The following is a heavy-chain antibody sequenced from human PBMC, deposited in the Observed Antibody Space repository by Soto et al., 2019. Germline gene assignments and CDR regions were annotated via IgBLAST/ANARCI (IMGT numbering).Heavy chain of an antibody. CDR1: GFTFSSYA. CDR2: ISGSGGST. CDR3: AKEAGLRYFDWGGTHPDY. D-gene: IGHD3-9*01. V-gene: IGHV3-23*01. J-gene: IGHJ4*02. Sequence: EVQLLESGGGLVQPGGSLRLSCAASGFTFSSYAMSWVRQAPGKGLEWVSAISGSGGSTYYADSVKGRFTISRDNSKNTLYLQMNSLRAEDTAVYYCAKEAGLRYFDWGGTHPDYWGQGTLVTVSS.